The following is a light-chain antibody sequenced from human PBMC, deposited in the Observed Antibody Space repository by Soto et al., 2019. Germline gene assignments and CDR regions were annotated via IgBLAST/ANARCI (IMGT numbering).Light chain of an antibody. Sequence: QSVLAQPASVSGSPGQSGTVSCTGTSSGVGGYDYVSWYQHHPGKAPKLTIYEVSNRPSGVSNRFSGSKSGNTASLTISGLQAEDEAEYYCSSSTSSSTAVFGTGTKVTVL. CDR1: SSGVGGYDY. CDR3: SSSTSSSTAV. V-gene: IGLV2-14*01. CDR2: EVS. J-gene: IGLJ1*01.